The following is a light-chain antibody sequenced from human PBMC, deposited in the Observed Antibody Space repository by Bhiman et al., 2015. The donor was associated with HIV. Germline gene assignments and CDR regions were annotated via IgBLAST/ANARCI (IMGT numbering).Light chain of an antibody. CDR3: QVWDTTSDHLEV. CDR1: ILAKKY. CDR2: KDS. J-gene: IGLJ2*01. V-gene: IGLV3-27*01. Sequence: SYELTQPSSVSVSPGQTARITCSGDILAKKYARWFQQKPGQAPVVVIYKDSERPSGIPERFSGSSSGTTVTLTISGAQVEDEADYYCQVWDTTSDHLEVFGRGTKLTVL.